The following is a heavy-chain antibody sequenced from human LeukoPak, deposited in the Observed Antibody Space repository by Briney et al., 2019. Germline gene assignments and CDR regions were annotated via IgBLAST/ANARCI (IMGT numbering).Heavy chain of an antibody. V-gene: IGHV4-39*01. CDR1: GGSISSSSYY. D-gene: IGHD1-1*01. CDR2: IYYSGST. CDR3: ARGSVSRHFNY. Sequence: PSETLSLTCIVSGGSISSSSYYWGWIRQPPRKGLEWIGSIYYSGSTYYNPSLKSRVTISVDTSKNQFSLKLSSVTAADTAVYYCARGSVSRHFNYWGQGTLVTVSS. J-gene: IGHJ4*02.